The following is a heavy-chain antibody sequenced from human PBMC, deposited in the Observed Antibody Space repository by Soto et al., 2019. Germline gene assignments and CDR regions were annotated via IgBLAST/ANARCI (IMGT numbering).Heavy chain of an antibody. V-gene: IGHV4-34*01. CDR1: VGSFSGNY. D-gene: IGHD3-3*01. J-gene: IGHJ3*02. CDR3: VRGGRGSESGFDI. CDR2: INHSGRT. Sequence: QVQLQQWGAGLLKPSETLSLTCAVYVGSFSGNYWSWIRQPPGKGLEWIGEINHSGRTNYSPSLKSRATVSVDTSKNQFSLKLNSVTAADTAVYYCVRGGRGSESGFDIWGQGTMVTVSS.